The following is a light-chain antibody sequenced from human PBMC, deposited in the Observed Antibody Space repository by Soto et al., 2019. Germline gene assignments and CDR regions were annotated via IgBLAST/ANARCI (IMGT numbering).Light chain of an antibody. J-gene: IGKJ4*01. Sequence: DIQMTQSPSSLSASVGDTVTITCRASQGINNYLAWFQQRPGKVPKLLIYAASTLQSGVPSRFRGSRSGTGFTLTISSLQSEDVATYYCQQLNSYPSTFGGGTKVEIK. V-gene: IGKV1-27*01. CDR1: QGINNY. CDR3: QQLNSYPST. CDR2: AAS.